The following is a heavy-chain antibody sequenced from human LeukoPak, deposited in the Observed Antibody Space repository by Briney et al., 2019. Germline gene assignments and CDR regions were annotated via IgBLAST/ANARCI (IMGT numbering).Heavy chain of an antibody. CDR2: INPNSGGT. J-gene: IGHJ4*02. D-gene: IGHD2-8*01. CDR1: GYTFTGPY. Sequence: ASVKVSCKASGYTFTGPYIHWMRQAPGQGPEWMGWINPNSGGTKYEQKFQGRVTVTRDTSTSTANMELSGLRTDDTATYYCARVEYYTKGVCINYDLWGQGTLVTVSS. CDR3: ARVEYYTKGVCINYDL. V-gene: IGHV1-2*02.